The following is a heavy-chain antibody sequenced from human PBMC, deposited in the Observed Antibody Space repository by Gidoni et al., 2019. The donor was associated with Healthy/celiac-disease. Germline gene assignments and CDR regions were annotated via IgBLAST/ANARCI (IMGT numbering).Heavy chain of an antibody. CDR3: ARLNVDIVATIS. CDR1: GGTFSSYA. V-gene: IGHV1-69*09. D-gene: IGHD5-12*01. CDR2: IIPILGIA. J-gene: IGHJ4*02. Sequence: QVQLVQSGAEVKKPGSSVKVSCKASGGTFSSYAISWVRQAPGQGLEWMGRIIPILGIANYAQKFQGRVTITADKSTSTAYMELSSLRSEDTAVYYCARLNVDIVATISWGQGTLVTVSS.